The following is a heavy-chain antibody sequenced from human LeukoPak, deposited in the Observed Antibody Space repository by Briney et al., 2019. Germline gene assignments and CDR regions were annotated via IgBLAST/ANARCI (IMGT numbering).Heavy chain of an antibody. V-gene: IGHV4-59*12. D-gene: IGHD3-10*01. CDR1: GGSITNYY. J-gene: IGHJ4*02. CDR2: VYASGAT. CDR3: AREVGGTGVFDY. Sequence: PSETLSLTCTVSGGSITNYYWSWIRQPPGEGLEWIGYVYASGATNSNPSLKSRVTISVDTSKNQFSLKLSSVTAADTAVYYCAREVGGTGVFDYWGQGTLVTVSS.